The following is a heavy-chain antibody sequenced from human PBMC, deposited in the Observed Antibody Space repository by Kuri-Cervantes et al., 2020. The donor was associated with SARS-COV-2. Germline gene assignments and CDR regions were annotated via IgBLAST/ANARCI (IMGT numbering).Heavy chain of an antibody. J-gene: IGHJ4*02. Sequence: LTCAASGFTFSSYWMGWVRQAPGKGLEWVANIDQDGYEKYFVDSVKGRFSISRDNAKNSLFLQMNSLRAEDTAIYFCARPSLNTGSYFPDWGQGTLVTVSS. CDR1: GFTFSSYW. V-gene: IGHV3-7*03. CDR3: ARPSLNTGSYFPD. D-gene: IGHD1-26*01. CDR2: IDQDGYEK.